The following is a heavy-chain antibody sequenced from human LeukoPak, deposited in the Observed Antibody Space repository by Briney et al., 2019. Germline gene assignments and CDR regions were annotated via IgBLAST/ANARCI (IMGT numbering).Heavy chain of an antibody. D-gene: IGHD2-21*01. J-gene: IGHJ4*02. CDR2: MNPNSGNT. V-gene: IGHV1-8*01. Sequence: ASVRVSCKASGYTFTSYDINWVRQATGQGLEWMGWMNPNSGNTGYAQKFQGRVTMTRNTSISTAYMELSSLRSEDTALYYCARAAWVSTSSKYYFDNWGQGTLVTVSS. CDR3: ARAAWVSTSSKYYFDN. CDR1: GYTFTSYD.